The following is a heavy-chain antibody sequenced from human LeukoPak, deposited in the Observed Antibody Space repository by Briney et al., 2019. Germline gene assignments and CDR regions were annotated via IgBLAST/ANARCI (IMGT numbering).Heavy chain of an antibody. J-gene: IGHJ4*02. CDR1: GFSFSSYE. D-gene: IGHD2-2*01. V-gene: IGHV3-48*03. Sequence: GGALRLSCAASGFSFSSYEMNWVRQVPGKGLEWLSYISTSGTNTYYADSVRGRFTISRDNAKNSLYLQMNSLRAEDTAVYYCARRYCSSTDCLFDYWGQGTLVTVSS. CDR2: ISTSGTNT. CDR3: ARRYCSSTDCLFDY.